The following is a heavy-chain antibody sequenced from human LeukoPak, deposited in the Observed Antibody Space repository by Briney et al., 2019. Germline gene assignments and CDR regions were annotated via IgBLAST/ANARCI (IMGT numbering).Heavy chain of an antibody. CDR2: IRSKAYGGTT. D-gene: IGHD3-22*01. Sequence: PGGSLRLSCTASGFTFGDYAMSWVRQAPGKGLEWVGFIRSKAYGGTTEYAASVKGRFTISRDDSKSIAYLQMNSLKTEDTAVYYCARDFSYYYDSSGYYYAPPDYWGQGTLVTVSS. CDR1: GFTFGDYA. J-gene: IGHJ4*02. CDR3: ARDFSYYYDSSGYYYAPPDY. V-gene: IGHV3-49*04.